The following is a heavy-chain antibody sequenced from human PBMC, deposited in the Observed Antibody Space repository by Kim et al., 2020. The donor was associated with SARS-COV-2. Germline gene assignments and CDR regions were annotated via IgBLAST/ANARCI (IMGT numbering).Heavy chain of an antibody. Sequence: GGSLRLSCEASGFTFSTYAMSWVRQAPGKGLEWVAAIIGTGGNTYYTGSMKGRFIISRDNSKNTLYLQMNNLRAEDTAIYYCAKDGQQHKDYWGQGTLVT. V-gene: IGHV3-23*01. CDR3: AKDGQQHKDY. CDR2: IIGTGGNT. J-gene: IGHJ4*02. CDR1: GFTFSTYA. D-gene: IGHD6-13*01.